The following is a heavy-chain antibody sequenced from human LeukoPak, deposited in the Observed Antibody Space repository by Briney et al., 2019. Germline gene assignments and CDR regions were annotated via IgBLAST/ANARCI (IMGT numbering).Heavy chain of an antibody. Sequence: PGGSLRLSCATSGFTFSSNAMSWVRQAPGKGLEWVSAINSGGLTSYADFVKGRFTISRDNSQNTLHLQMNGLRADDTAVYYCAKDRPRSGWAFDSWGQGTLVTVSS. D-gene: IGHD6-19*01. CDR2: INSGGLT. CDR3: AKDRPRSGWAFDS. V-gene: IGHV3-23*01. J-gene: IGHJ4*02. CDR1: GFTFSSNA.